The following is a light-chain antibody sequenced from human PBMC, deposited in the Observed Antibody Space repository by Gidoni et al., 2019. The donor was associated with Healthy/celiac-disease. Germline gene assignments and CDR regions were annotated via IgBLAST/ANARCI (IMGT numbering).Light chain of an antibody. CDR1: QSLLHSNGYNY. V-gene: IGKV2-28*01. J-gene: IGKJ4*01. CDR3: MQALQTLLT. CDR2: LGS. Sequence: DIVMTQYPLSLPVTPGEPASISCRSSQSLLHSNGYNYLDWYLQTPGQSPQLLIYLGSNRASGVPDRFSGSGSGTDFTLKISRVEAEDVGVYYCMQALQTLLTFXGXTKVEIQ.